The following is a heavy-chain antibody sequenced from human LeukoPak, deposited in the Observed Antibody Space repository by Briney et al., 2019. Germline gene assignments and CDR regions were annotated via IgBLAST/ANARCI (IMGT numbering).Heavy chain of an antibody. CDR1: GYTFTGYY. D-gene: IGHD3-9*01. CDR3: ARDGRAYYDILTGYYHFDF. V-gene: IGHV1-2*04. Sequence: ASVKVSCKASGYTFTGYYMQWVRQAPGQGLEWMGWINPNRGGTNFAQKFQGWVTMTRDTSISTAYMELSRLRSDDTAVYYCARDGRAYYDILTGYYHFDFWGQGTLVTVSS. J-gene: IGHJ4*02. CDR2: INPNRGGT.